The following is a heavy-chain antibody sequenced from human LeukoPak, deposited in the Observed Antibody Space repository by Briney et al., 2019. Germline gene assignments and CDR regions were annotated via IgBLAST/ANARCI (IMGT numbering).Heavy chain of an antibody. Sequence: GGSLRLTCAASGFTFSSSAMNWVRQAPGKGLEWVSSINQISSHIYYAESVRGRFSISRDNAKNSVYLQMNSLRAEDTAIYYCARDATQYLRYGYFDYWGPGILVTVSS. CDR2: INQISSHI. CDR3: ARDATQYLRYGYFDY. CDR1: GFTFSSSA. D-gene: IGHD3-9*01. V-gene: IGHV3-21*01. J-gene: IGHJ4*02.